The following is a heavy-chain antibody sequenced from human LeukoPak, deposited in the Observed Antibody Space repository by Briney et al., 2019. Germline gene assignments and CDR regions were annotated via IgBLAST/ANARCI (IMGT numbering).Heavy chain of an antibody. D-gene: IGHD3-3*01. CDR3: ARLETSNHDFWSGRPRGYMEV. CDR1: AFRASRNH. CDR2: IYTGSKT. V-gene: IGHV3-53*01. Sequence: GGSLRLSCVASAFRASRNHATWASQAPGKGLGWVSLIYTGSKTDYADSVKGRFTISRDNSKNTVYLQMNSLRAEDTAVYYCARLETSNHDFWSGRPRGYMEVWGKGTTVTVSS. J-gene: IGHJ6*03.